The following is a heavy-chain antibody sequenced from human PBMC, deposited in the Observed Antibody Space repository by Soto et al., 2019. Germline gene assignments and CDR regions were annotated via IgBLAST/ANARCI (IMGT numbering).Heavy chain of an antibody. CDR2: IYSGGST. CDR1: GFTVSSHF. J-gene: IGHJ5*01. V-gene: IGHV3-53*02. Sequence: EVQLVETGGGLIQPGGSLRLSCAASGFTVSSHFMNWVRQAPGKGLEWVSVIYSGGSTYYADSVKGRFTISRDNSKNTLYLHMNSLRVEDTAVYYCVGKWFDFWGQGTLVTVSS. CDR3: VGKWFDF.